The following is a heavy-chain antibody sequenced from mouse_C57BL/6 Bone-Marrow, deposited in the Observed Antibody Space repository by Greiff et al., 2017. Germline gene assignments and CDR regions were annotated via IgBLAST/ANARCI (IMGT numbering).Heavy chain of an antibody. CDR3: ARHSSGYVKFAY. Sequence: EVKLVESGGGLVQPGESLKLSCESNEYEFPSHDMSWVRKTPEKRLELVAAINSDGGSTYYPDTMERRFIISRDNTKKTRYLQMSSLRSEDTALXYCARHSSGYVKFAYWGQETLVTVSA. J-gene: IGHJ3*01. D-gene: IGHD3-2*02. CDR1: EYEFPSHD. V-gene: IGHV5-2*01. CDR2: INSDGGST.